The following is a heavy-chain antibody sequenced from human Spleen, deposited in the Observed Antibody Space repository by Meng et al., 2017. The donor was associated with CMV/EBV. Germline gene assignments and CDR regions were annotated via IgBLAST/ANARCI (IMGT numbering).Heavy chain of an antibody. D-gene: IGHD1-14*01. CDR1: GGSFSGYY. CDR3: ARGARTTFSTWDY. J-gene: IGHJ4*02. Sequence: SQTLSLTCAVSGGSFSGYYWSWIRQPPGKGLEWIGEINHSGSTNYNPSLKSRVTISVDTSKNQFSLKLNSVTAADTAVYYCARGARTTFSTWDYWGQGTLVTVSS. V-gene: IGHV4-34*01. CDR2: INHSGST.